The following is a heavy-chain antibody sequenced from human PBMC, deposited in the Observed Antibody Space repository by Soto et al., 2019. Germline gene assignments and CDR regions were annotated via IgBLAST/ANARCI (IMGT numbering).Heavy chain of an antibody. CDR2: IGQDGSQR. CDR3: ASARHIGP. J-gene: IGHJ5*02. CDR1: GFTFSNCW. Sequence: PGGSLRLSCTASGFTFSNCWMSWVRQAPGKGLEWVANIGQDGSQRNYVDSVKGRFTISRDNAENSLYLQMNSLRAEDTAIYYCASARHIGPWGQGTLVTVSS. D-gene: IGHD2-21*01. V-gene: IGHV3-7*01.